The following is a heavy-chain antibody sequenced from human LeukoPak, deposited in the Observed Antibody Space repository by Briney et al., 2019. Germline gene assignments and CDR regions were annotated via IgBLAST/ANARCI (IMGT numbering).Heavy chain of an antibody. CDR1: GFTFSDYS. CDR2: IGVDSGNT. D-gene: IGHD5-24*01. V-gene: IGHV3-48*01. J-gene: IGHJ4*02. Sequence: GGSLRLSCAASGFTFSDYSMNWVRQAPGKGLEWISYIGVDSGNTNYADSVKGRFTISGDKAKNSLYLQMNSMRVEDTAVYYCARDYKYAFDNWGQGTLVTVSS. CDR3: ARDYKYAFDN.